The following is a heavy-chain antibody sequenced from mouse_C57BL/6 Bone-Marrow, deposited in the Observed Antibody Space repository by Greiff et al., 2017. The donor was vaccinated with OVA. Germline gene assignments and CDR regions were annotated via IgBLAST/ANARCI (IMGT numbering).Heavy chain of an antibody. CDR1: GYTFTSYW. J-gene: IGHJ4*01. CDR2: IYPGNSDT. D-gene: IGHD2-4*01. Sequence: EVQLQQSGTVLARPGASVKMSCKTSGYTFTSYWMHWVKQRPGQGLEWIGAIYPGNSDTSYNQKFKGKAKLTAVTSASTAYMELSSLTNEDSAVYYCTRGRLRRDPYYAMDYWGQGTSVTVSS. V-gene: IGHV1-5*01. CDR3: TRGRLRRDPYYAMDY.